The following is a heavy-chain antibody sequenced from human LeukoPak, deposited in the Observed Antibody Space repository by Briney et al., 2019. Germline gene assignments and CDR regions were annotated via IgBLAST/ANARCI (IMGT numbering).Heavy chain of an antibody. D-gene: IGHD6-13*01. CDR3: ARALRSSSALKAVPIYYYYYYMDV. CDR2: INPSGGST. Sequence: ASVKVSCKASGYTFTSYDINWVRQAPGQGLEWMGIINPSGGSTSYAQKFQGRVTMTRDMSTSTVYMELSSLRSEDTAVYYCARALRSSSALKAVPIYYYYYYMDVWGKGTTVTVSS. CDR1: GYTFTSYD. V-gene: IGHV1-46*01. J-gene: IGHJ6*03.